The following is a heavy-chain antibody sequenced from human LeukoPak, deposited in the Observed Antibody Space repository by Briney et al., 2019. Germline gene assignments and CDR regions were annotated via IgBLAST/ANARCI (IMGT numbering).Heavy chain of an antibody. J-gene: IGHJ4*02. V-gene: IGHV4-59*01. CDR2: IYYSGGTGDT. CDR3: ARGICIGGSCYSDPSDY. D-gene: IGHD2-15*01. Sequence: PSETLSLTCSVSGGPISDYYWSWIRQSPAEGLEWIGYIYYSGGTGDTNYNPSLNIGVTISVDASKNQFSLKLTSVTAADTAVYYCARGICIGGSCYSDPSDYWGQGTLVTVSS. CDR1: GGPISDYY.